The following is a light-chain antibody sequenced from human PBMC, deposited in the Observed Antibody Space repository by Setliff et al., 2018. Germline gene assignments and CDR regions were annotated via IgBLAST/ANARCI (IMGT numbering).Light chain of an antibody. CDR3: SSYTTNKWL. CDR2: DDS. Sequence: QSALTQPASVSGSPGQSITISCTGTNSDVGGFKYVSWYQQRPGKAPKLAIHDDSNRYLGVSNRFSGSKSGNTASLTISGLQAEDEADYYCSSYTTNKWLFGGGTK. J-gene: IGLJ3*02. V-gene: IGLV2-14*03. CDR1: NSDVGGFKY.